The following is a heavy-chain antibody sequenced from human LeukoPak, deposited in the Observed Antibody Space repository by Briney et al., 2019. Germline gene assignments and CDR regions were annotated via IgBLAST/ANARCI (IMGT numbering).Heavy chain of an antibody. CDR3: ARQSTSYDSSGYYYNY. CDR2: IYPGDSDT. V-gene: IGHV5-51*01. D-gene: IGHD3-22*01. Sequence: RGESLKISCKGSGYSFTSYWIGWVRQMPGKGLGWMGIIYPGDSDTRYSPSFQGQVTISADKSISTAYLQWSSLKASDTAMYYCARQSTSYDSSGYYYNYWGQGTLVTVSS. CDR1: GYSFTSYW. J-gene: IGHJ4*02.